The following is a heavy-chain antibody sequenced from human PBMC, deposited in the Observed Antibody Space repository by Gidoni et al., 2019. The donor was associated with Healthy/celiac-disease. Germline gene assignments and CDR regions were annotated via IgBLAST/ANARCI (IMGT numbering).Heavy chain of an antibody. Sequence: QVQLQESGPGLVKPSETLSLTCTVSGGSISRYYWSWIRQPPGKGLEWLGYIYYSGSTNYNPPLKSRVTISVDTSKNQFSLKLSSVTAADTAVYYCARGRRTVAGNYYYYGMDVWGQGTTVTVSS. J-gene: IGHJ6*02. CDR1: GGSISRYY. V-gene: IGHV4-59*01. D-gene: IGHD6-19*01. CDR2: IYYSGST. CDR3: ARGRRTVAGNYYYYGMDV.